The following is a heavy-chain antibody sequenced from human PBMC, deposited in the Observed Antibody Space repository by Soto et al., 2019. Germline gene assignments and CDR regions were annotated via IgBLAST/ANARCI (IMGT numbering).Heavy chain of an antibody. Sequence: PSETLSLTCAVYGGSFSGYYWNWIRQPPGKGLEWIGEIDHSGYTNYNPSLKSQVTISVDTSKNQFSLRLTSVTAADTAVYYCARVRDWFDPWGQGTLVTVYS. CDR1: GGSFSGYY. CDR2: IDHSGYT. D-gene: IGHD3-3*01. J-gene: IGHJ5*02. CDR3: ARVRDWFDP. V-gene: IGHV4-34*01.